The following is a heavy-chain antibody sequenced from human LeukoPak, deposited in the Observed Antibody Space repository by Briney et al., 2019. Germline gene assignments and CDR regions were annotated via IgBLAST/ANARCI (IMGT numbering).Heavy chain of an antibody. D-gene: IGHD2-2*03. J-gene: IGHJ3*02. Sequence: ASVKVSCKASGYTFTSYYMHWVRQAPGQGLEWMGIINPSGGSTSYAQKFQGRGTMTRDTSTSTVYMELSSLRYEDTAVYYCAREMDEQRDAFDIWGQGTMVTVSS. CDR2: INPSGGST. V-gene: IGHV1-46*01. CDR3: AREMDEQRDAFDI. CDR1: GYTFTSYY.